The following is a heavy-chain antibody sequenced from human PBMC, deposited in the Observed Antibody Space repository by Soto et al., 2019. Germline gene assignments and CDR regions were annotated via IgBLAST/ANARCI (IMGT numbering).Heavy chain of an antibody. D-gene: IGHD6-6*01. V-gene: IGHV1-69*13. Sequence: SVKVSCKASGGTFSSYAISWMRQAPGQGLEWMGGIIPIFGTANYAQKFQGRVTITADESTSTAYMELSSLRSEDTAVYYCARDLYSSSAGDYWGQGTLVTVSS. J-gene: IGHJ4*02. CDR1: GGTFSSYA. CDR2: IIPIFGTA. CDR3: ARDLYSSSAGDY.